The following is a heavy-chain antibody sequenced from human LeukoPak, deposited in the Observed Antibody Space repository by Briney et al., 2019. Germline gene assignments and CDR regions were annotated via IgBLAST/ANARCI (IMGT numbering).Heavy chain of an antibody. Sequence: SQTLSLTCTVSGGSISSGGYYWSWIRQHPGKGLEWIGYIYYSGSTYYNPSLKSRVTTSVGTSKNQFSLKLSSVTAADTAVYYCARGGDIVVVPAAAPVNNWFDPWGQGTLVTVSS. J-gene: IGHJ5*02. CDR1: GGSISSGGYY. CDR2: IYYSGST. V-gene: IGHV4-31*03. CDR3: ARGGDIVVVPAAAPVNNWFDP. D-gene: IGHD2-2*01.